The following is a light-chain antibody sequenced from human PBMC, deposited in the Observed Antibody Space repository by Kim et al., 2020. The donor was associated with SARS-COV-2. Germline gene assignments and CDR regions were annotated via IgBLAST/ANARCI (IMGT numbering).Light chain of an antibody. V-gene: IGLV2-11*01. CDR1: SSDVGGYNY. CDR3: CSYAGSYTWV. J-gene: IGLJ3*02. CDR2: DVS. Sequence: QSALTQPRSVSGSPGQSVTISCTGTSSDVGGYNYVSWYQQHPGKAPKLMIYDVSKRPSVVPVRFSGSKSGNTASLTISGRQSEDEADYFCCSYAGSYTWVFGGGTQLTVL.